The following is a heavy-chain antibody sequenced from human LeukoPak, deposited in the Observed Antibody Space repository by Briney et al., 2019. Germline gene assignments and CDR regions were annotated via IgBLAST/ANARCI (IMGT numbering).Heavy chain of an antibody. D-gene: IGHD6-13*01. V-gene: IGHV3-48*01. CDR1: GFTFSSYS. J-gene: IGHJ4*02. CDR2: ISSSSSTI. Sequence: GGSLRLSCAASGFTFSSYSMNWVRQAPGKGLEWVSYISSSSSTIYYADSVKGRFTISRDNAKNSLYLQMNSLRAEDTAVYYCARSQAQQLVLGYFDYWGRGTLVTVSS. CDR3: ARSQAQQLVLGYFDY.